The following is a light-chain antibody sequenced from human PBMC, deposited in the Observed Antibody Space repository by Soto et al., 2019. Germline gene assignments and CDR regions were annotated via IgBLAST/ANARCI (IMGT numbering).Light chain of an antibody. CDR1: ASDVGAYNY. CDR2: EVS. J-gene: IGLJ2*01. Sequence: QSALAQPPSASGSRGQSVTISCTGAASDVGAYNYVSWYQQHPGKAPKLVIYEVSKRPSGVPDRFSGFKSGNTASLTVSGLEAEDEADYHCSSYAGYNNFVFGGGTKLTVL. V-gene: IGLV2-8*01. CDR3: SSYAGYNNFV.